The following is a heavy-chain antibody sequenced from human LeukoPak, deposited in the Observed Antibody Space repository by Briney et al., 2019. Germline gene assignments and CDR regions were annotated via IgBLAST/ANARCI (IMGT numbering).Heavy chain of an antibody. CDR1: GLAVSSNY. V-gene: IGHV3-66*02. CDR3: ARDGKSGEMATFDY. Sequence: RGSLRLSCAVSGLAVSSNYMAWVRQAPGKGLEWVTVIHGAAGTHYVDSVKGRFTIPRDNSKNTVYLQMNSLRPEDTAVYYCARDGKSGEMATFDYWGQGTLVTVSS. J-gene: IGHJ4*02. D-gene: IGHD5-24*01. CDR2: IHGAAGT.